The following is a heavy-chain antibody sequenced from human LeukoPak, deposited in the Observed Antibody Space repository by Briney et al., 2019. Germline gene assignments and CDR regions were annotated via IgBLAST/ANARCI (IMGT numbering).Heavy chain of an antibody. CDR1: GLTFSSYA. CDR3: AKGPHIKPMCLFDS. V-gene: IGHV3-23*01. D-gene: IGHD1-14*01. J-gene: IGHJ4*02. CDR2: ITGSGAET. Sequence: GGSLRLSCAASGLTFSSYAMSWVRQAPGKGLEWVSSITGSGAETNSADAVKGRFSISRDNSKNTLYLQTNTLRAEDTAVYYCAKGPHIKPMCLFDSWGQGPRVTVPS.